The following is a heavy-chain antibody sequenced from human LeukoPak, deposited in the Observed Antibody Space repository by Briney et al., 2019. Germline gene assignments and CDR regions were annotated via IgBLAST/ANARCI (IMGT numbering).Heavy chain of an antibody. CDR2: ISAYNGNT. Sequence: ASVKVSCKASGYTFTSYGISWVRQAPGQGLEWMGWISAYNGNTNYAQKLQGRVTMTTDTSTSTAYMELRSLRSDDTAVYYCARARSSGCNSSPLNWSAPGGQEPLVTVSS. J-gene: IGHJ5*02. V-gene: IGHV1-18*01. CDR1: GYTFTSYG. D-gene: IGHD6-19*01. CDR3: ARARSSGCNSSPLNWSAP.